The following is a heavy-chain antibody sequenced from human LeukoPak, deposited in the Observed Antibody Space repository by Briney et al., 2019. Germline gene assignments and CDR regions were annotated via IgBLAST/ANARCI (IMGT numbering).Heavy chain of an antibody. CDR1: GFTVSSNS. CDR2: ISSSSSYI. J-gene: IGHJ3*02. D-gene: IGHD6-6*01. CDR3: ARIYSSSSSRGAFDI. V-gene: IGHV3-21*01. Sequence: GGSLRLSCTVSGFTVSSNSMSWVRQAPGKGLEWVSSISSSSSYIYYADSVKGRFTISRDNAKNSLYLQMNSLRAEDTAVYYCARIYSSSSSRGAFDIWGQGTMVTVSS.